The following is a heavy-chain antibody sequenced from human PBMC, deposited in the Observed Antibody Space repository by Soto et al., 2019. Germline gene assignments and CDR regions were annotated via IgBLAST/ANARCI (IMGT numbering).Heavy chain of an antibody. Sequence: EVQLVESGGGLVQPGGSLRLSCAVSGFTFGSYWMNWVRLIPGKGLEWVAYIKPDGSATYYVDSVKGRFTISRDNAKNSLYLQMNGLRVDDTSVYYCARAGYCGPGCYYYFDYWGQGTLVTVSS. J-gene: IGHJ4*02. D-gene: IGHD2-21*02. CDR2: IKPDGSAT. CDR3: ARAGYCGPGCYYYFDY. CDR1: GFTFGSYW. V-gene: IGHV3-7*01.